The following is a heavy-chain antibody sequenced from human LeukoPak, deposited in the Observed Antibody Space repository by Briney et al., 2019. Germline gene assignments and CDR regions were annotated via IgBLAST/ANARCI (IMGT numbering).Heavy chain of an antibody. CDR1: GFNFDDYG. V-gene: IGHV3-20*04. CDR3: ARGSGSYSTYFDF. CDR2: ISWNGGST. J-gene: IGHJ4*02. Sequence: AGESLRLSCAASGFNFDDYGMTWVRQAPGGGLEWVSGISWNGGSTAYVDSVKGRFTISRDNAKNSLYLQMNSLRGEDTALYYCARGSGSYSTYFDFWGQGTLVTVSS. D-gene: IGHD1-26*01.